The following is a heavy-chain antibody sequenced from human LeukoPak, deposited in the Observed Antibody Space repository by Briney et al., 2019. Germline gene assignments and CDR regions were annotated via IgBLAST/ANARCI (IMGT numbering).Heavy chain of an antibody. CDR2: IYSGGST. CDR3: ARSRRQWLDFDY. J-gene: IGHJ4*02. Sequence: GGSLKLSCAAPGFTAIGNYMSGSRQAPGRGLEWVSVIYSGGSTYYADSVKGRFTISRDNSKNTLYLQMNSLRAEDTAVYYCARSRRQWLDFDYWGQGTLVTVSS. CDR1: GFTAIGNY. V-gene: IGHV3-53*01. D-gene: IGHD6-19*01.